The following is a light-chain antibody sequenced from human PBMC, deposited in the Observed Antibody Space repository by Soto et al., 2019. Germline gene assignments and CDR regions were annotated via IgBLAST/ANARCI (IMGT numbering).Light chain of an antibody. J-gene: IGKJ2*01. Sequence: DIQMTQSPSSLSASVGARVTITCRASQSIGTSLNWYQQKTGRAPKLLIYAASTVQSGVPSRFSGSGSGTDFTLTIGSLQPEDFASYSCQQAYSAPHAFGQGTNLEI. CDR2: AAS. V-gene: IGKV1-39*01. CDR3: QQAYSAPHA. CDR1: QSIGTS.